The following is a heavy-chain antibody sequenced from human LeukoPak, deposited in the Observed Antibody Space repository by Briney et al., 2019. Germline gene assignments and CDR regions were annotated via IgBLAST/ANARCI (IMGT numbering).Heavy chain of an antibody. CDR3: AREGPYDYVWGSYRPIDY. D-gene: IGHD3-16*02. CDR1: GFTFSSYG. CDR2: IWYDGSNK. Sequence: GGSLRLSCAASGFTFSSYGMHWVRQAPGKGLEWVAVIWYDGSNKYYADSVKGRLTISRDNSKNTLYLQMNSLRAEDTAVYYCAREGPYDYVWGSYRPIDYWGQGTLVTVSS. V-gene: IGHV3-33*01. J-gene: IGHJ4*02.